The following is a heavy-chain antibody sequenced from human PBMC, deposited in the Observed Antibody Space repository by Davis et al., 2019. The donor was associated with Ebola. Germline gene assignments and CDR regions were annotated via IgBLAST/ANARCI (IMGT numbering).Heavy chain of an antibody. D-gene: IGHD5-12*01. CDR1: GFTFSSYA. CDR3: ANIHMRSGYDDGRFDY. Sequence: PGGSLRLSCAASGFTFSSYAMHWVRQAPGKGLEWVAVISYDGSNKYYADSVKGRFTISRDNSKNTLYLQMNSLRAEDTAVYYCANIHMRSGYDDGRFDYWGQGTLVTVSS. J-gene: IGHJ4*02. V-gene: IGHV3-30-3*01. CDR2: ISYDGSNK.